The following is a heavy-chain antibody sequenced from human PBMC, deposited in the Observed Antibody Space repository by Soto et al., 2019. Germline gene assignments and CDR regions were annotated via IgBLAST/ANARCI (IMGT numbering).Heavy chain of an antibody. CDR1: GGSISSGGYY. Sequence: SETLSLTCTVSGGSISSGGYYWSWIRQHPGKGLEWIGYIYYSGSTYYNPSLKSRVTISVDTSKNQFSLKLSSVTAADTAVYYCAREGSIYCGGDCLHNWFDPWGQGTLVT. V-gene: IGHV4-31*03. J-gene: IGHJ5*02. D-gene: IGHD2-21*02. CDR3: AREGSIYCGGDCLHNWFDP. CDR2: IYYSGST.